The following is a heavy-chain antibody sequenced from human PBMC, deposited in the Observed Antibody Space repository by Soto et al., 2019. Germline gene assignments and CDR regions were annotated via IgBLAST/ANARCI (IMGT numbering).Heavy chain of an antibody. D-gene: IGHD4-4*01. CDR3: ARDRSTVRDYCDY. Sequence: TLSITCAVCGGSISSYYWSWIRHPAGKGLEWIGRIYTSGSTNYNPSLKSRVTMSVDTSKNQFSLKLSSVTAADTAVYYCARDRSTVRDYCDYWGQGTLVTVSS. J-gene: IGHJ4*02. V-gene: IGHV4-4*07. CDR1: GGSISSYY. CDR2: IYTSGST.